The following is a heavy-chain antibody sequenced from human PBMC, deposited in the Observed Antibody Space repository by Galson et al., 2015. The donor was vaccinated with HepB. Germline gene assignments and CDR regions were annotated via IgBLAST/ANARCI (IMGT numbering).Heavy chain of an antibody. D-gene: IGHD5-12*01. CDR3: ARAYSGYDSTLYYYYGMDV. J-gene: IGHJ6*02. CDR2: IYYSGST. V-gene: IGHV4-59*01. Sequence: SETLSLTCTVSGGSISSYYWSWIRQPPGKGLEWVGYIYYSGSTNYNPSLKSRVTISVDTSKNQFSLKLSSVTAADTAVYYCARAYSGYDSTLYYYYGMDVWGQGTTVTVSS. CDR1: GGSISSYY.